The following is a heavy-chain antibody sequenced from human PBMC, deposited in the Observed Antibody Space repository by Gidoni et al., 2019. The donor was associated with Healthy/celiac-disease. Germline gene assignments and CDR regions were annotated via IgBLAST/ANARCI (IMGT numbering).Heavy chain of an antibody. CDR3: AKDIKGRFLEWLSSSGTFDI. CDR2: ISWNSGSI. V-gene: IGHV3-9*01. CDR1: GLTFAVYA. J-gene: IGHJ3*02. D-gene: IGHD3-3*01. Sequence: EVQLLESGGGLVPPVRSLRLSCAASGLTFAVYAMHCVRHAPWKGLEWVSGISWNSGSIGYADSVKGRFTISRDNAKNSLYLQMNSLRAEETDLYYCAKDIKGRFLEWLSSSGTFDIWGQGTMVTVSS.